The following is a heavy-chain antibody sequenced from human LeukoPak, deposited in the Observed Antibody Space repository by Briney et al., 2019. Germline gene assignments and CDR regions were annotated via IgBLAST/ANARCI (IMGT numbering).Heavy chain of an antibody. CDR2: ISGYNGDT. CDR3: ARGTRDEAARPYSFDT. V-gene: IGHV1-18*01. D-gene: IGHD1-14*01. CDR1: GFSFASFG. J-gene: IGHJ4*02. Sequence: GASVKVSCKAFGFSFASFGFNWLRQAPGQGLEWMGWISGYNGDTNYAQKFQATVAMTTDTSTSTVYMELRSLRSDDTAVYYCARGTRDEAARPYSFDTWGQGTLVTVSS.